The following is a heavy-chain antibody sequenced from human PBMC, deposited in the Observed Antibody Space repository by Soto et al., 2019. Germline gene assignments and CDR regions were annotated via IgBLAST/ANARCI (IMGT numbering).Heavy chain of an antibody. CDR3: ARAGLEWGYFDL. Sequence: ASVKVSCKASGYTFTSYAMHWVRQAPGQRLEWMGWINAGNGNTKYSQKFQGRVTITRDTSASTAYMELSSLRSEDTAVYYCARAGLEWGYFDLWGRGTLVTVSS. V-gene: IGHV1-3*01. D-gene: IGHD3-3*01. CDR2: INAGNGNT. J-gene: IGHJ2*01. CDR1: GYTFTSYA.